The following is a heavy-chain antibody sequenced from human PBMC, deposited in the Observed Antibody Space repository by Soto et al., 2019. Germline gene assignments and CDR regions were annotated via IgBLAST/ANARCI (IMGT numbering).Heavy chain of an antibody. V-gene: IGHV3-20*04. J-gene: IGHJ4*02. D-gene: IGHD4-17*01. CDR1: GFTVSSNY. CDR2: INRDGGST. Sequence: SGGSLRLSCAASGFTVSSNYMSWVRQAPGKGLEWVSGINRDGGSTGYSDSVKGRFTTSRDNAKTSLYLQMNSLRAEDTAFYYCARAPGYYGDFFDYWGQGTLVTVSS. CDR3: ARAPGYYGDFFDY.